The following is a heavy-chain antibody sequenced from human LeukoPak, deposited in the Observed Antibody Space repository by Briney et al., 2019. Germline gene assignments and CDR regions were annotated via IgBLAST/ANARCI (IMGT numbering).Heavy chain of an antibody. J-gene: IGHJ4*02. V-gene: IGHV3-30*02. CDR2: IRYDGSNK. D-gene: IGHD1-26*01. Sequence: GGSPRLSCAASGFTFSSYGMHWVRQAPGKGLEWVAFIRYDGSNKYYADSVKGRFTISRDNSKNTLYLQMNSLRAEDTAVYYCARQFIVGARPGGYWGQGTQVTVSS. CDR3: ARQFIVGARPGGY. CDR1: GFTFSSYG.